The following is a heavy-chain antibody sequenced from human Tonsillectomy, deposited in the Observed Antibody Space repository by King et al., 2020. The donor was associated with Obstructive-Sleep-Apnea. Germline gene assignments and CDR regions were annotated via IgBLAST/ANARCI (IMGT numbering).Heavy chain of an antibody. CDR3: ASTHDYGGKKVDY. D-gene: IGHD4-23*01. J-gene: IGHJ4*02. V-gene: IGHV3-48*04. Sequence: VQLVESGGGLVQPGGSLRLSCAASGFTFSSYSMNWVRQAPGKGLEWVSYISSSSSTTYYADSVKGRFTISRDSAKNSLYLQMNSLRAEDTAVYYCASTHDYGGKKVDYWGQGTLVTVSS. CDR1: GFTFSSYS. CDR2: ISSSSSTT.